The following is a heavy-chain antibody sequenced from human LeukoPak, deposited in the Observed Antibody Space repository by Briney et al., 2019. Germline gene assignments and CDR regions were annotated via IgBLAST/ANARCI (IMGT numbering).Heavy chain of an antibody. Sequence: PSQTLSLTCTVSGGSISSGGYYWSWIRQHPGKGLEWIGYIYYSGSTNYNPSLKSRVTISVDTSKNQFSLKLSSVTAADTAVYYCARGRGAAPAYYYYGMDVWGQGTTVTVSS. CDR3: ARGRGAAPAYYYYGMDV. CDR1: GGSISSGGYY. J-gene: IGHJ6*02. D-gene: IGHD6-6*01. V-gene: IGHV4-31*03. CDR2: IYYSGST.